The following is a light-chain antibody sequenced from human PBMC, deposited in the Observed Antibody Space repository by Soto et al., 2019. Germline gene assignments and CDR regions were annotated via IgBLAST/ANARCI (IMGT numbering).Light chain of an antibody. CDR3: CSYAGSSTWA. CDR2: EAT. CDR1: ISNVGTFNL. Sequence: QSVLTQPASVSGSPGQSITISCTGTISNVGTFNLVSWYQQHPGKAPKLMIYEATERPSGVSNRFSGSKSGNTASLTISGLQAEDEADYYCCSYAGSSTWAFGGGTKLTVL. V-gene: IGLV2-23*01. J-gene: IGLJ3*02.